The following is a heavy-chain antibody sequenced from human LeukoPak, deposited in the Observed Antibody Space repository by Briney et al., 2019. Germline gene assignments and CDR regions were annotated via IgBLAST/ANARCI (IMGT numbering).Heavy chain of an antibody. D-gene: IGHD7-27*01. CDR3: ARQTAMGRSGDY. CDR2: IDPSDSDI. Sequence: PGESLKISCKASGYSFTSYWIGWVRQMPGKGPEWMGIIDPSDSDIRYTPSFQGQVTISADKSLSTAYLQWNSLKASDTAIYYCARQTAMGRSGDYWGQGTLVTVSS. J-gene: IGHJ4*02. V-gene: IGHV5-51*01. CDR1: GYSFTSYW.